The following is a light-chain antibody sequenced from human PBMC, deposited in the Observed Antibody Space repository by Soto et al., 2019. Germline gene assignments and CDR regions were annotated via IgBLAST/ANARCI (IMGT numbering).Light chain of an antibody. CDR3: QQYHNSGT. CDR2: GAS. V-gene: IGKV3-15*01. Sequence: EIVMTQSPATLSVSPGERVTLSCRAIQNIGSNLAWYQQKFGQAPRLLIYGASTRVIGIPARISSSGSGTEFTHPISSLQSEDFGVYHCQQYHNSGTFGQGTKV. CDR1: QNIGSN. J-gene: IGKJ1*01.